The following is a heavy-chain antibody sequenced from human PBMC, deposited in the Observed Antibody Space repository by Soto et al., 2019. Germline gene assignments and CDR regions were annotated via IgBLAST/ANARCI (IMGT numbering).Heavy chain of an antibody. V-gene: IGHV3-48*01. Sequence: GGSLRLSCAASGFTFSSYSMNWVRQAPGKGLEWVSYISSSSSTIYYADSVKGRFTISRDNAKNSLYLQMNSLRAEDTAVYYCASQMRRPWPTDAFDIWGQGTMVTVSS. CDR3: ASQMRRPWPTDAFDI. CDR1: GFTFSSYS. J-gene: IGHJ3*02. D-gene: IGHD5-12*01. CDR2: ISSSSSTI.